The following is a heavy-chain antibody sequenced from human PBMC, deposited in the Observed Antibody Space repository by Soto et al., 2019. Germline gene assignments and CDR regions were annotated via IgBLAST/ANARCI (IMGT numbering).Heavy chain of an antibody. CDR1: EYTLTQFF. D-gene: IGHD6-13*01. J-gene: IGHJ4*02. CDR3: ATLAAAGPRSGFNY. V-gene: IGHV1-24*01. CDR2: FDPEDGET. Sequence: ASVKVSCMLSEYTLTQFFMHWVRQAPGKGLEWMGGFDPEDGETIYAQKFQGRVTMTEDTSTDTAYMELSSLRSEDTAVYYCATLAAAGPRSGFNYWGQGTLVTVSS.